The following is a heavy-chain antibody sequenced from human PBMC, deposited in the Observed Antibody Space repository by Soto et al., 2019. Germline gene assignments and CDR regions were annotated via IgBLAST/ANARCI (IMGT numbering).Heavy chain of an antibody. CDR3: AKANYDRSGYDS. D-gene: IGHD3-22*01. CDR1: GFTFDDYA. Sequence: GGSLRLSCAASGFTFDDYAMHWVRQVPGKGLEWISGITWNSGTIGYADSVKGRFTISRDNARNSLYLQMNSLRAEDTALYYCAKANYDRSGYDSWGQGTLVTVSS. V-gene: IGHV3-9*01. CDR2: ITWNSGTI. J-gene: IGHJ4*02.